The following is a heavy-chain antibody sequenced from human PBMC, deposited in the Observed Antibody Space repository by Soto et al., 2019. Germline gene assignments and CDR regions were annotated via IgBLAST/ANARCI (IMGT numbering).Heavy chain of an antibody. CDR3: ARISSSEGMYYYYGMDV. Sequence: PSETLSLTCTVSGGSISSYYWSWIRQPPGKGLEWIGYIYYSGSTNYNPSLKSRVTISVDTSKNQFSLKLSSVTAADTAVYYCARISSSEGMYYYYGMDVWGQGTTVTVS. V-gene: IGHV4-59*08. D-gene: IGHD6-19*01. CDR1: GGSISSYY. J-gene: IGHJ6*02. CDR2: IYYSGST.